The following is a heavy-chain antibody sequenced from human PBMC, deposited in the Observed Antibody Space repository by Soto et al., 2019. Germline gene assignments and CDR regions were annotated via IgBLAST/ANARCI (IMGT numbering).Heavy chain of an antibody. CDR1: GGTFSSYA. CDR2: IIPIFGTA. Sequence: QVQLVQSGAEVQKPGSSVKVSCKASGGTFSSYAISWVRQAPGQGLEWMGGIIPIFGTANYAQKFQGRVTITADESTSTAYMELSSLRSEDTAVYYCARGRRGYSYGYYYGMDVWGQGTTVTVSS. V-gene: IGHV1-69*01. CDR3: ARGRRGYSYGYYYGMDV. J-gene: IGHJ6*02. D-gene: IGHD5-18*01.